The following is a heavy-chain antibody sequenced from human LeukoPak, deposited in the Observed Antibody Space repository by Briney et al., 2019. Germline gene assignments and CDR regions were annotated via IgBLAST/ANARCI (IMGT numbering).Heavy chain of an antibody. Sequence: GGSLRLSCAASGFTFSSYAMHWVRQAPGKGLEWVAVISYDGSNKYYADSVKGRFTISRDNSKNTLYLQMNSLRAEDTAVYYCARLRGECGGCRDYWGQGTLVTVSS. CDR1: GFTFSSYA. V-gene: IGHV3-30*04. J-gene: IGHJ4*02. D-gene: IGHD2-15*01. CDR2: ISYDGSNK. CDR3: ARLRGECGGCRDY.